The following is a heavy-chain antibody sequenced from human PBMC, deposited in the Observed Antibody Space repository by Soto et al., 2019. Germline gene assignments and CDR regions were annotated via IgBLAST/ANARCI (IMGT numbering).Heavy chain of an antibody. Sequence: GGSLRLSCAASGFTFSGHWMTWVRQAPGKGLEWVANIKQDGSEKNYVDSVKGRFTISRDNTKNSLFLQMNSLRAEDTAVYYCTSRPPEVNYYGVFDYWGQGTPVSVS. D-gene: IGHD3-22*01. V-gene: IGHV3-7*03. CDR2: IKQDGSEK. J-gene: IGHJ4*02. CDR3: TSRPPEVNYYGVFDY. CDR1: GFTFSGHW.